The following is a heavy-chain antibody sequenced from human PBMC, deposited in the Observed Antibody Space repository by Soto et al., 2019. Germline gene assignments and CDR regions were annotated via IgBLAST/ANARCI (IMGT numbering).Heavy chain of an antibody. D-gene: IGHD3-10*01. CDR2: INHSGST. V-gene: IGHV4-34*01. CDR3: SRGDDDIGSVSSVFDF. J-gene: IGHJ4*02. Sequence: GKGLEWIGEINHSGSTNYNPSLKSRVTISVDTSKNQFSLKLSSVTAADTAVYFFSRGDDDIGSVSSVFDFLVQGTPVPVSP.